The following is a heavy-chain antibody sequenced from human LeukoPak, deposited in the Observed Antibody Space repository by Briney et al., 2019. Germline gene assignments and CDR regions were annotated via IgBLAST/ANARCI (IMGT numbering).Heavy chain of an antibody. D-gene: IGHD2-15*01. CDR3: AKEGGYCSSGSCYTSYYGMDV. J-gene: IGHJ6*02. Sequence: PGKSLTLSCTASGFTFRNYGMHWVRQAPGKGLEWVAVASYDGSDKYYADSVKGRLTISRDNSKNTVHLQMNSLRIEDTAVYYCAKEGGYCSSGSCYTSYYGMDVWGQGTTVTVS. CDR1: GFTFRNYG. V-gene: IGHV3-30*18. CDR2: ASYDGSDK.